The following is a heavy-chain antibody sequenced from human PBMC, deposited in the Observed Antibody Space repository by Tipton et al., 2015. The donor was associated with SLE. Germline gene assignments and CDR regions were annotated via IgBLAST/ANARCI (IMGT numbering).Heavy chain of an antibody. CDR2: IYYSGST. V-gene: IGHV4-38-2*01. CDR3: ARGNDYYYYYGMDV. J-gene: IGHJ6*02. Sequence: TLSLTCAVSGYSISSGYYWGWIRQPPGKGLEWIGYIYYSGSTNYNPSLKSRVTISVDTSKNQFSLKLSSVTAADTAVYYCARGNDYYYYYGMDVWGQGTTVTVSS. D-gene: IGHD1-1*01. CDR1: GYSISSGYY.